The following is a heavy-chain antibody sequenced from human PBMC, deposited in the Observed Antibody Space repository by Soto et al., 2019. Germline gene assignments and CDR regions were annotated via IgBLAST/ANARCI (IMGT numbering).Heavy chain of an antibody. D-gene: IGHD2-2*01. V-gene: IGHV2-5*02. CDR3: AHKKWLNCSSTSCYGVRYFDY. CDR1: GFSLSTSGVG. Sequence: SGPTLVNPTQTLTLTCTFSGFSLSTSGVGVGWIRQPPGKALEWLALIYWDDDKRYSPSLKSRLTITKDTSKNQVVLTMTNMDPVDTATYYCAHKKWLNCSSTSCYGVRYFDYWGQGTLVTVSS. J-gene: IGHJ4*02. CDR2: IYWDDDK.